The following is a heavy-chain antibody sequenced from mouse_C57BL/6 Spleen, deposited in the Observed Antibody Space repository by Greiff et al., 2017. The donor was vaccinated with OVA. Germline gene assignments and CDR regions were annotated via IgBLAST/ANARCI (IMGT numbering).Heavy chain of an antibody. D-gene: IGHD1-1*01. J-gene: IGHJ1*03. V-gene: IGHV5-16*01. CDR2: INYDGSSP. CDR1: GFTFSDYY. CDR3: ARSYYYGSSYHWYFDV. Sequence: EVMLVESEGGLVQPGSSMKLSCTASGFTFSDYYMAWVRQVPEKGLEWVANINYDGSSPYYLDSLKSRFIISRDNAKNILYLQMSSLKSEDTATYYCARSYYYGSSYHWYFDVWGTGTTVTVSS.